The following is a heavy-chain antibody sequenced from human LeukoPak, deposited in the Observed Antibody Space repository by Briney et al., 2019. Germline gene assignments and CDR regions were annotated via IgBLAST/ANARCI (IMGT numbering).Heavy chain of an antibody. V-gene: IGHV4-39*01. CDR2: IYSSGNS. Sequence: SETLSLTCSLSGDSITTNSYWWGWIRQSPGKGLVWIGRIYSSGNSYYNPALKSRATISPDTSKNQYSLRLTSVTAADTAVYYCARRRSWDLQIGNWFDPWGQGILVTVSS. CDR3: ARRRSWDLQIGNWFDP. D-gene: IGHD3-10*01. CDR1: GDSITTNSYW. J-gene: IGHJ5*02.